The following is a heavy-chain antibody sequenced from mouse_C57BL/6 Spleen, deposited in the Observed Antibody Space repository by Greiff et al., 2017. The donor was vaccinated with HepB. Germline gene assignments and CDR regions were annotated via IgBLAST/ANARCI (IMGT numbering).Heavy chain of an antibody. CDR3: ARVASGVGPSFDY. CDR2: IHPNSGST. CDR1: GYTFTSYW. Sequence: QVQLQQPGAELVKPGASVKLSCKASGYTFTSYWMHWVKQRPGQGLEWIGMIHPNSGSTNYNEKFKSKATLTVDKSSSTAYMQLSSLTSEDSAVYYCARVASGVGPSFDYWGQGTTLTVSS. D-gene: IGHD3-2*02. V-gene: IGHV1-64*01. J-gene: IGHJ2*01.